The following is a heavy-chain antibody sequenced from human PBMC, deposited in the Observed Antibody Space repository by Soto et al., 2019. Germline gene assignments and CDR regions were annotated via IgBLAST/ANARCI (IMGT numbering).Heavy chain of an antibody. J-gene: IGHJ6*02. V-gene: IGHV3-23*01. CDR2: ITTNGATT. D-gene: IGHD3-16*01. CDR1: GFGLSNYA. Sequence: GGSLRLSCAASGFGLSNYAMTWVRQAPGKGLEWVSSITTNGATTYYADSVKGRFTISRDNSKNTLYLQMDSLRAADTAVYYCARGGPNWDYYFYGMDVWGQGTTVTVSS. CDR3: ARGGPNWDYYFYGMDV.